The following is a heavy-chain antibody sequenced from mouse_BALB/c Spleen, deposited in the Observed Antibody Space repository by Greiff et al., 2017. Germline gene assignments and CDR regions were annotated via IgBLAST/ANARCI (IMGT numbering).Heavy chain of an antibody. V-gene: IGHV1-39*01. CDR1: GYTFTGYS. CDR3: ARCYVYCDFDY. CDR2: IYPYYGGT. Sequence: VQLQQPGPELVKPGASVKLSCKASGYTFTGYSINWVKLRNGQSLEWIGDIYPYYGGTSYNQKFKGKATLTVDKSSSTAYMQLNSLTSEDSAVYYCARCYVYCDFDYWGAGTTVTVAS. J-gene: IGHJ1*01. D-gene: IGHD2-12*01.